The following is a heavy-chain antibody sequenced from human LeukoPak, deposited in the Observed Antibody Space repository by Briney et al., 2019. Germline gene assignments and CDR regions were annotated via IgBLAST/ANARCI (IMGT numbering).Heavy chain of an antibody. Sequence: GGSLRLSCAASGFTFSSYAMSWVRQAPGKGLEWVSAISGSGDSTYSADSVKGRFTISRDNSKNTLYLQMNSLRAEDTAVYYCAKSRPVYYGSGSYYLNPFDSWGQGTLVTVSS. CDR2: ISGSGDST. V-gene: IGHV3-23*01. CDR1: GFTFSSYA. D-gene: IGHD3-10*01. J-gene: IGHJ4*02. CDR3: AKSRPVYYGSGSYYLNPFDS.